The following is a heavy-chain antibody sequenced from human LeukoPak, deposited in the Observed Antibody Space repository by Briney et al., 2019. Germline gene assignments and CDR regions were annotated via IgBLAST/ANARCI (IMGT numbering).Heavy chain of an antibody. CDR1: GYTFTTSD. D-gene: IGHD6-13*01. CDR2: MNPNSGKT. J-gene: IGHJ4*02. CDR3: ARGRPGPAGAGTYDF. Sequence: ASMKVSCKASGYTFTTSDINWVRQATGQGLEWMGWMNPNSGKTGSAQKFQGRLTMTKNTSTSTAYMEVTGLRFEDTAIYYCARGRPGPAGAGTYDFWGQGTLITASS. V-gene: IGHV1-8*01.